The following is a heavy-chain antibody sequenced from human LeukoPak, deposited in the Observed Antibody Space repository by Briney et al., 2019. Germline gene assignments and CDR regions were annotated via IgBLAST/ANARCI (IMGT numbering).Heavy chain of an antibody. V-gene: IGHV1-46*01. CDR2: IKPNGDNT. CDR3: ARVRDGYNDAYF. J-gene: IGHJ3*01. D-gene: IGHD5-24*01. CDR1: GYSFTNYN. Sequence: GASVKVSCKTSGYSFTNYNLHWVRQAPGQRLEWMGIIKPNGDNTNNAQKFQGRVTMTSDTSTSTVYMELSSLKFEDTAVYYCARVRDGYNDAYFWGQGTMVTVTS.